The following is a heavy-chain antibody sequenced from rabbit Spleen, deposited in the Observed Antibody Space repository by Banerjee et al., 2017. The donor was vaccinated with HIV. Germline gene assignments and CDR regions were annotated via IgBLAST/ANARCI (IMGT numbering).Heavy chain of an antibody. D-gene: IGHD6-1*01. J-gene: IGHJ4*01. Sequence: QEQLEESGGDLVKPEGSLTLTCTASGFTISNNYWISWVRQAPGKGLEWIACIYTGSSGSTYYATWAKGRFTISKASSTTVTLQMTSLTVADTATYFCMRVGVSYPLWGPGTLVTVS. V-gene: IGHV1S45*01. CDR1: GFTISNNYW. CDR3: MRVGVSYPL. CDR2: IYTGSSGST.